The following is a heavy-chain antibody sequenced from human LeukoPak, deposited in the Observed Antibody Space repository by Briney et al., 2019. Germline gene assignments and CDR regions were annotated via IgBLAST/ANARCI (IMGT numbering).Heavy chain of an antibody. Sequence: ASVKVSCKVSGYTLTELSMHWVRQAPGKGLEWMGGFDPEDGETIYAQRFQGRVTMTEDTSTDTAYMELSSPRSEDTAVYYCATDLTYYFDYWGQGTLVTVSS. V-gene: IGHV1-24*01. CDR3: ATDLTYYFDY. CDR1: GYTLTELS. D-gene: IGHD3-9*01. CDR2: FDPEDGET. J-gene: IGHJ4*02.